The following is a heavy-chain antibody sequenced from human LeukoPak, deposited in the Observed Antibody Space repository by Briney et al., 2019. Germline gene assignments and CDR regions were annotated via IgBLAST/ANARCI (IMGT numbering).Heavy chain of an antibody. CDR1: GGTFSGYA. CDR3: ARRLGYCSSTSCSYYMDV. D-gene: IGHD2-2*01. Sequence: ASVKVSCKASGGTFSGYAISWVRQAPGQGLEWMGGIIPIFGTANYAQKFQGRVTITTDESTSTAYMELSSLRSEDTAVYYCARRLGYCSSTSCSYYMDVWGKGTTVTVSS. CDR2: IIPIFGTA. J-gene: IGHJ6*03. V-gene: IGHV1-69*05.